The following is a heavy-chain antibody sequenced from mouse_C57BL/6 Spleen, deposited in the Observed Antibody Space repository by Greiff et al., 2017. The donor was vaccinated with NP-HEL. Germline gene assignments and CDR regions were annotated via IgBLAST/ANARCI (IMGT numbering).Heavy chain of an antibody. CDR2: IDPSDSET. D-gene: IGHD2-4*01. CDR1: GYTFTSYW. J-gene: IGHJ1*03. CDR3: ARGDYDYESWYFDV. V-gene: IGHV1-52*01. Sequence: VQLQQPGAELVRPGSSVKLSCKASGYTFTSYWMHWVKQRPIQGLEWIGNIDPSDSETHYNQKFKDKATLTVDKSSSTAYMQLSSLTSEDSAVYYCARGDYDYESWYFDVWGTGTTVTVSA.